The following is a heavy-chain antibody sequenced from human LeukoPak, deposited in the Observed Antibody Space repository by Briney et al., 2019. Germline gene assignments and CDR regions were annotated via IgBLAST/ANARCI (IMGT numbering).Heavy chain of an antibody. CDR2: INPNSGAT. J-gene: IGHJ6*04. Sequence: ASVTRSFTASGYTFTGYYMHWVRQAPGQGLEWMGWINPNSGATNYAQKFQGRVTMTRDTSISTAYMELSRLRSDDTAVYYCARTAARSPSVGMDVWGKGTTVTVSS. D-gene: IGHD6-6*01. V-gene: IGHV1-2*02. CDR1: GYTFTGYY. CDR3: ARTAARSPSVGMDV.